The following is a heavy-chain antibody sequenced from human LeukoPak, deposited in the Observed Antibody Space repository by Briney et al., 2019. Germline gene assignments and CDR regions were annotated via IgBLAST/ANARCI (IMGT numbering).Heavy chain of an antibody. V-gene: IGHV4-34*01. J-gene: IGHJ4*02. D-gene: IGHD6-13*01. Sequence: SETLSLTCAVYGGSFGGYYWSWIRQPPGKGLEWIGEITYSGSTNYNPSLKSRVTISGDTSKNQFSLKLSSVTAADTAVYYRARGPSYSSSWYGYWGQGTLVTVSS. CDR3: ARGPSYSSSWYGY. CDR2: ITYSGST. CDR1: GGSFGGYY.